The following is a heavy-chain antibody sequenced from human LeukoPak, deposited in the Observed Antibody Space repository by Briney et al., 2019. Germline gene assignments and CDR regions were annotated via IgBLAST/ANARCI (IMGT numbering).Heavy chain of an antibody. D-gene: IGHD2-2*01. J-gene: IGHJ6*02. V-gene: IGHV1-8*01. CDR3: ARDSYPYQLLTYYYYYYGMDV. CDR1: GYTFTSYD. CDR2: MNPNSGNT. Sequence: ASVKVSCKASGYTFTSYDINWVRQAPGQGLEWMGWMNPNSGNTGYAQKFQGRVTMTRNTSISTAYVELSSLRSEDTAVYYCARDSYPYQLLTYYYYYYGMDVWGQGTTVTVSS.